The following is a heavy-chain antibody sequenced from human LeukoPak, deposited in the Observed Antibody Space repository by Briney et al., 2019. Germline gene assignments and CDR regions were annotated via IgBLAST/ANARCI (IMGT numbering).Heavy chain of an antibody. Sequence: PGGSLRLSWAASGFTFRSHGMHWVRQAPGKGLEWVTFIGYDGSNKYFADSVKGRFTISRDNSKNTLYLEMNSLRVEDTAVYYCSCDGAYGSGSSPPYYYYMDVWGKGTTVTVSS. CDR1: GFTFRSHG. J-gene: IGHJ6*03. CDR3: SCDGAYGSGSSPPYYYYMDV. D-gene: IGHD3-10*01. V-gene: IGHV3-30*02. CDR2: IGYDGSNK.